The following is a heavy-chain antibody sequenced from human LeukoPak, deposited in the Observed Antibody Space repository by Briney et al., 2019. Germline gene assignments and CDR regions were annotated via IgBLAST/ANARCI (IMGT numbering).Heavy chain of an antibody. V-gene: IGHV3-21*01. CDR2: ISSSSSYI. CDR3: ARVRYCGGDCYSDY. J-gene: IGHJ4*02. Sequence: GGSLRLSCAASGFTFSSYSMNWVRQAPGKGLEWVSSISSSSSYIYYADSVKGRFTISRDNAKNSLYLQMNSLRAEDTAVYYCARVRYCGGDCYSDYWGQGTLVTVSS. CDR1: GFTFSSYS. D-gene: IGHD2-21*02.